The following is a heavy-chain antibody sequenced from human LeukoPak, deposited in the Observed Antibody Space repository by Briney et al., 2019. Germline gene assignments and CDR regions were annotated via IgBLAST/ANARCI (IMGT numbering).Heavy chain of an antibody. V-gene: IGHV3-9*01. CDR3: ARGPKHPPGIVEAFDI. Sequence: QTGGSLRLSCAASGFTFDDYAMHWVRQAPGKGLEWVSGISWNSGSIGYADSVKGRFTISRDNAKNSLYLQMNSLRAEDTAVYYCARGPKHPPGIVEAFDIWGQGTMVTVSS. J-gene: IGHJ3*02. CDR1: GFTFDDYA. D-gene: IGHD3-22*01. CDR2: ISWNSGSI.